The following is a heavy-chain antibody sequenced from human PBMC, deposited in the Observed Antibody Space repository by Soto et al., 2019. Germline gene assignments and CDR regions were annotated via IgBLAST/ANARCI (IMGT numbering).Heavy chain of an antibody. CDR3: ARGESSGYYSPVSCGMDV. CDR1: GGTFSSYA. D-gene: IGHD3-22*01. Sequence: SVKVSCKASGGTFSSYAISWVRQAPGQGLEWMGGIIPIFGTANYAQKFQGRVTITADESTSTAYMELSSLRSEDTAVYYCARGESSGYYSPVSCGMDVWGQGTTVTVSS. CDR2: IIPIFGTA. J-gene: IGHJ6*02. V-gene: IGHV1-69*13.